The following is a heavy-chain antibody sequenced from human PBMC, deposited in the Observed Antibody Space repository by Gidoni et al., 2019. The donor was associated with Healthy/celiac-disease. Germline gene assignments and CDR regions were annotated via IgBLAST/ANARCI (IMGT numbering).Heavy chain of an antibody. CDR2: TNHIGSP. CDR3: ARRGYSSSWNYYGMDV. CDR1: RGSSSGYY. Sequence: QVQLQQWGAGLLKPSETLSLTCAVYRGSSSGYYWSWIRQPPGKGLEGIGETNHIGSPNYTPSLKSRVTRSVDTSKNQFSLKLSSVTAADTAVYYCARRGYSSSWNYYGMDVWGQGTTVTVSS. V-gene: IGHV4-34*01. J-gene: IGHJ6*02. D-gene: IGHD6-13*01.